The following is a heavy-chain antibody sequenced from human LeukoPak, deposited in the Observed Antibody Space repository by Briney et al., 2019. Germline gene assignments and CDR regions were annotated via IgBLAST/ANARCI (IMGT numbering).Heavy chain of an antibody. CDR1: XFXLSXSGXX. CDR2: IDWDDDK. V-gene: IGHV2-70*04. Sequence: TXXXFXLSXSGXXVSXIRXXXXXXXXGXXXIDWDDDKFYSTSLKTRLTISKDTSKNQVVLTMTNMDPVDTATYYCARTAEDSYGYYNVFDYWGQGTLVTVSS. CDR3: ARTAEDSYGYYNVFDY. D-gene: IGHD5-18*01. J-gene: IGHJ4*02.